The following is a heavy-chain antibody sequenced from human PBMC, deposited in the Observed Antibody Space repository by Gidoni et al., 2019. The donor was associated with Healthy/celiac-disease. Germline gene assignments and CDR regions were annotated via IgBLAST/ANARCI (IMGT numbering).Heavy chain of an antibody. Sequence: EVQLVESGGGLVKPGGSLRLSCAASGFTFSSYSMNWVRQAPGQGLEWVSSISSSSSYIYYADSVKGRFTISRDNAKNSRYLQMNSLRAEDTAVYYCARGGDIVVVPADNWGQGTLVTVSS. CDR2: ISSSSSYI. D-gene: IGHD2-2*01. J-gene: IGHJ4*02. CDR3: ARGGDIVVVPADN. CDR1: GFTFSSYS. V-gene: IGHV3-21*01.